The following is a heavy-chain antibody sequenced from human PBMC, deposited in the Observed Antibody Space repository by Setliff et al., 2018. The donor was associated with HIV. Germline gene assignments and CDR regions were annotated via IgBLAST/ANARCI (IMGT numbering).Heavy chain of an antibody. J-gene: IGHJ4*03. CDR1: NDSNTSFY. CDR2: TYTSGSY. Sequence: SETLSLTCTVSNDSNTSFYWTWIRQPPGKGLEWIGYTYTSGSYNYNPSLKSRVTFSIDTSKNQFSLKLDSVTAADTAVYYCARAPYSAYDYTSFHTWGQGTMVTVSS. CDR3: ARAPYSAYDYTSFHT. V-gene: IGHV4-4*08. D-gene: IGHD5-12*01.